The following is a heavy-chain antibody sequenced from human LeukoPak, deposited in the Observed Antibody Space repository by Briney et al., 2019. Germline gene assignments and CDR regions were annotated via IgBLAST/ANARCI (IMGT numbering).Heavy chain of an antibody. V-gene: IGHV4-38-2*01. CDR3: ARVVIVVATEENDAFDI. CDR1: GLSMRSGHS. CDR2: LHQSGST. J-gene: IGHJ3*02. Sequence: SETPSLTCGVSGLSMRSGHSWGWIRQPPGKGLECIANLHQSGSTFHNPPLRSRMTISVDTYKNQFALKMSTVTAADTAVYYCARVVIVVATEENDAFDIWGQGRMVIVSS. D-gene: IGHD2-21*02.